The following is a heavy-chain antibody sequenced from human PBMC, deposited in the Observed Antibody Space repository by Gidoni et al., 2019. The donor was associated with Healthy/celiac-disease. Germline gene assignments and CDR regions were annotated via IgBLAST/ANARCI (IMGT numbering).Heavy chain of an antibody. CDR1: GFTFGDLA. Sequence: EVQLVESGGGLVKPGRSLRLSCTAAGFTFGDLAFTWFRTAPGKGPGWVGFIKSKAYGGTTEYAASVKGRFTISRDDSKSIAYLQMNSLKTEDTAVYYCTSSGTQLLWFGESFPGWFDPWGQGTLVTVSS. V-gene: IGHV3-49*05. J-gene: IGHJ5*02. D-gene: IGHD3-10*01. CDR2: IKSKAYGGTT. CDR3: TSSGTQLLWFGESFPGWFDP.